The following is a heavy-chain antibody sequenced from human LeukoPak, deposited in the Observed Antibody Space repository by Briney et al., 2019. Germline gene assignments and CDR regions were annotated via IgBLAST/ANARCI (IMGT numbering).Heavy chain of an antibody. Sequence: SETLSLTCAVSGGSISSSDWWTWVRQPPGEGLEWIGEIYHSGSTKYNPSLKSRVTISVDASNNQFSLSLSSVTAADTAVYYCARHGSQSYGSGSFDAFDIWGQGTMVAVSS. J-gene: IGHJ3*02. CDR2: IYHSGST. D-gene: IGHD3-10*01. V-gene: IGHV4-4*02. CDR1: GGSISSSDW. CDR3: ARHGSQSYGSGSFDAFDI.